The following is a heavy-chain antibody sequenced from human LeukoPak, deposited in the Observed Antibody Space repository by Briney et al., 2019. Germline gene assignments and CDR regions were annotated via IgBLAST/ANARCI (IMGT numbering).Heavy chain of an antibody. D-gene: IGHD2-15*01. CDR1: GFTFSNFA. CDR2: ILYDGRNK. CDR3: AKDLMKTGYCSGASCYGRTD. Sequence: GGSLRHSCAASGFTFSNFAIHWVRQAPGKGLEWVAVILYDGRNKYYGDSVEGRFTISRDNSKNTVYLEKNSLRAEDTAVYYCAKDLMKTGYCSGASCYGRTDWGQGTLVTVSS. J-gene: IGHJ4*02. V-gene: IGHV3-30*18.